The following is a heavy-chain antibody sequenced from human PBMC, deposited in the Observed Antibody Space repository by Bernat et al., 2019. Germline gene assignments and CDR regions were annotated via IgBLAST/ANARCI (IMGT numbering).Heavy chain of an antibody. D-gene: IGHD6-6*01. CDR3: ARFPPRYSSSSGAFDI. Sequence: QVQLVQSGAEVKKPGASVKVSCKASGYTFTGYYMHWVRQAPGQGLEWMGWINPNSGGTNFAQKFQGWVTMTRDTSISTAYVERSRLRSDDTGVYYCARFPPRYSSSSGAFDIWGQGTMVTVSS. CDR2: INPNSGGT. V-gene: IGHV1-2*04. J-gene: IGHJ3*02. CDR1: GYTFTGYY.